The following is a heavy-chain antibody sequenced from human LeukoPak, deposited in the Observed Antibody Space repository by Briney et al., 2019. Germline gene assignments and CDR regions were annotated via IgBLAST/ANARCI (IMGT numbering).Heavy chain of an antibody. CDR2: IRYDGSNK. Sequence: GGSLRLSCSASGFTFSNYGMHWVRQAPGKGLEWVAFIRYDGSNKYFADSLKGRFTISRDNSKNTLYLQMNSLRPEDTAVYFCAKDWRRIVVVGPITRHGNYMDVWGKGTTVTISS. V-gene: IGHV3-30*02. J-gene: IGHJ6*03. CDR3: AKDWRRIVVVGPITRHGNYMDV. CDR1: GFTFSNYG. D-gene: IGHD2-15*01.